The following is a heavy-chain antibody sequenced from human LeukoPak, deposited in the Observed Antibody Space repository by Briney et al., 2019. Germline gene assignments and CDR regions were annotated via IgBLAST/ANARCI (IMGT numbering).Heavy chain of an antibody. Sequence: GGSLRLSCAASGFTFSSYAMSWVRQAPGKGLEWVSAISGSGGSTYCADSVKGRFTISRDNSKNTPYLQMNSLRAEDTAVYYCAKSASLGYCSGGSCYFDYWGQGTLVTVSS. J-gene: IGHJ4*02. V-gene: IGHV3-23*01. CDR2: ISGSGGST. D-gene: IGHD2-15*01. CDR1: GFTFSSYA. CDR3: AKSASLGYCSGGSCYFDY.